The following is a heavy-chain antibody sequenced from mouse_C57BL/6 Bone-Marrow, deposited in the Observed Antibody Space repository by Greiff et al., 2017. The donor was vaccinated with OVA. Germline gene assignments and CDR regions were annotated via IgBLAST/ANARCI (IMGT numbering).Heavy chain of an antibody. CDR3: TTLTVVA. V-gene: IGHV14-4*01. J-gene: IGHJ3*01. Sequence: EVQLQQSGAALVRPGASVKLSCTASGFNIKDDYMHWVKQRPEQGLEWIGWIDPENGATEYASKFQGKATITADTSSNTAYLQLSSLTSEDTAVYYCTTLTVVARGQGTLVTVSA. CDR2: IDPENGAT. D-gene: IGHD1-1*01. CDR1: GFNIKDDY.